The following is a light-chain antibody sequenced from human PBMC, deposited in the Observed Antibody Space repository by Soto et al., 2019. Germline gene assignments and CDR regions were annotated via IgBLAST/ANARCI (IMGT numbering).Light chain of an antibody. V-gene: IGLV2-23*03. CDR3: CSYAGATTFVV. J-gene: IGLJ2*01. CDR1: SSDVGFYNL. Sequence: QSALTQPASVSGSPGQSITISCTGTSSDVGFYNLVSWYQQHPGKAPKLMIYEGSKRPSGVSNRFSGSKSGNTASLTISGLQAEDEADYYCCSYAGATTFVVFGGGTKLTVL. CDR2: EGS.